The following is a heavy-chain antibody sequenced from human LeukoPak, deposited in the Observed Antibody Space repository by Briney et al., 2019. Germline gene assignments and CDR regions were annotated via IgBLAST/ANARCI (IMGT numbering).Heavy chain of an antibody. CDR3: AKDYPLCSGGSCYGPAAFDI. D-gene: IGHD2-15*01. Sequence: GGSLRLSCAASGFTFSSYGMHWVRQAPGKGLEWVAFIRYDGSNKYYADSVKGRFTISRDNSKNTLYLQMNSLRAEDTAVYYCAKDYPLCSGGSCYGPAAFDIWGQGTMVTVSS. CDR1: GFTFSSYG. CDR2: IRYDGSNK. V-gene: IGHV3-30*02. J-gene: IGHJ3*02.